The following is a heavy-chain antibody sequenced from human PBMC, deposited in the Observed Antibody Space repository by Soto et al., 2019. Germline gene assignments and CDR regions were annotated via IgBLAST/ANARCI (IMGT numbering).Heavy chain of an antibody. V-gene: IGHV3-15*01. CDR1: GFTFSSYA. D-gene: IGHD2-15*01. CDR2: IKTKSGGGAT. Sequence: PGGSLRLSCAASGFTFSSYAMSWVRQAPGKGLEWVGRIKTKSGGGATAYAAPVKGRITISRDDSKNTLYLQMNSLKIEDTAVYYCTTGSVEGVWGQGTTVTVSS. CDR3: TTGSVEGV. J-gene: IGHJ6*02.